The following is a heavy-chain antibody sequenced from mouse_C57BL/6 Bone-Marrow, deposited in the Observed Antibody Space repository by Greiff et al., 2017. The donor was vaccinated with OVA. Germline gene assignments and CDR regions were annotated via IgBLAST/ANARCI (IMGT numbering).Heavy chain of an antibody. D-gene: IGHD1-1*01. J-gene: IGHJ3*01. CDR2: ISDGGSYT. CDR3: AREGYGSSEMAY. Sequence: EVKLMESGGGLVKPGGSLKLSCAASGFTFSSYAMSWVRQTPEKRLEWVATISDGGSYTYYPDNVKGRFTISRDNAKNNLYLQMSHLKSEDTAMYYCAREGYGSSEMAYWGQGTLVTVSA. V-gene: IGHV5-4*01. CDR1: GFTFSSYA.